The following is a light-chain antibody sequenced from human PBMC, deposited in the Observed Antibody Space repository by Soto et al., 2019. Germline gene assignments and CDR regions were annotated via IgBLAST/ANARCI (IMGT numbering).Light chain of an antibody. CDR1: QSVSSSY. J-gene: IGKJ1*01. CDR3: QQYGSSHTWT. V-gene: IGKV3-20*01. CDR2: GAS. Sequence: EIVLTQSPGTLSLSPGERATLSCRASQSVSSSYLAWYQPKPGQAPRLLIYGASNRATGIPDRFSGSGSGTDFTLTISRLEPEDFAVYYCQQYGSSHTWTVGQGNKVDIK.